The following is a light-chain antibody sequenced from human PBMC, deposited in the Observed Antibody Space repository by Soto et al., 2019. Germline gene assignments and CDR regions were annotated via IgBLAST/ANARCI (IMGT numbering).Light chain of an antibody. J-gene: IGKJ1*01. CDR1: QSISSY. Sequence: DIQMTRAPSSLSASVGDRVTITCRASQSISSYLNWYQQKPGKAPKLLIYAASSLQSGVPSRFSGSGSGTDFTLTIGSLQTEAFETYSCQQSSSPPRTCGQGTKVDIK. CDR2: AAS. CDR3: QQSSSPPRT. V-gene: IGKV1-39*01.